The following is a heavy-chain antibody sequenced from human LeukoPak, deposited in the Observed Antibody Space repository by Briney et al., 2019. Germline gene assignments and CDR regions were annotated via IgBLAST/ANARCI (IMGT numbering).Heavy chain of an antibody. CDR1: GFTFSSYV. Sequence: GGSLRVSCAASGFTFSSYVMSWVRQAPGRGLEWVSSISGSGGSTYYADSVKGRFTISRDNSENTLFLQMNSLRAEDTAVYYCAKRPNSWSFDHWGQGTLVTVSS. V-gene: IGHV3-23*01. J-gene: IGHJ4*02. CDR3: AKRPNSWSFDH. CDR2: ISGSGGST. D-gene: IGHD6-13*01.